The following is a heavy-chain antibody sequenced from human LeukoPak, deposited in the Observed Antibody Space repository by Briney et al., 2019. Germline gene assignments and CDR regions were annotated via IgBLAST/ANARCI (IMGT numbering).Heavy chain of an antibody. CDR3: ARHGVVVRSDAFDI. CDR1: GYSFTTYW. V-gene: IGHV5-51*01. Sequence: GESLKISCKGSGYSFTTYWIGWVRQMPGEGLEWMGIISPGDSDTRYSLSFQGQVTISADKSISTAYLQWSGLKASDTAMYYCARHGVVVRSDAFDIWGQGTVVTVSS. D-gene: IGHD2-21*01. J-gene: IGHJ3*02. CDR2: ISPGDSDT.